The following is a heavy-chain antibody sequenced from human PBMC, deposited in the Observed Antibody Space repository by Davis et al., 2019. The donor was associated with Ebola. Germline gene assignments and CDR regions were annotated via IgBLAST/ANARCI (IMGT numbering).Heavy chain of an antibody. CDR3: SSEGGDVRVFGMDV. V-gene: IGHV1-18*01. J-gene: IGHJ6*04. Sequence: AASVKVSCKASGYTFTSYGISWVRQAPGQGLEWMGWISAYNGNTNYAQKLQGRVTMTTDTSTSTAYMELRSLRSEDTAVYYCSSEGGDVRVFGMDVWGKGTTVTVSS. CDR2: ISAYNGNT. D-gene: IGHD3-16*01. CDR1: GYTFTSYG.